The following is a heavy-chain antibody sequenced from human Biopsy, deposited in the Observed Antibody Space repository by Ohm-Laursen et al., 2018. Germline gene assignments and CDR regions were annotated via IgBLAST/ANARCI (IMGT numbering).Heavy chain of an antibody. CDR2: MNPNSGNT. CDR3: AREGAFGGTDAYYGLDV. D-gene: IGHD3-16*01. J-gene: IGHJ6*02. Sequence: ASVKVSCKASGYTFNTYDINWVRQAAGQGPEWMGWMNPNSGNTGLAQKFQGRITMTRSTSITTAYMELTNLRSEDTAVYYCAREGAFGGTDAYYGLDVWGLGTTVTVSS. V-gene: IGHV1-8*01. CDR1: GYTFNTYD.